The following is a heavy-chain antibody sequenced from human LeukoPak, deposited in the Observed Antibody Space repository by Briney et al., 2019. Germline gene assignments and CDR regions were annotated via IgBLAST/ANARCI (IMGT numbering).Heavy chain of an antibody. V-gene: IGHV4-4*02. J-gene: IGHJ4*02. CDR1: GGSISSSNW. CDR2: IYYSGTT. Sequence: SGTLSLTCAVSGGSISSSNWWSWVRQPPGKGLEWIGYIYYSGTTNYNPSLRSRVTISVDTSKNQFYLRLTSVTAADTAVYYCARGFDSKSTYFDYWGQGTLVTVSS. D-gene: IGHD5-12*01. CDR3: ARGFDSKSTYFDY.